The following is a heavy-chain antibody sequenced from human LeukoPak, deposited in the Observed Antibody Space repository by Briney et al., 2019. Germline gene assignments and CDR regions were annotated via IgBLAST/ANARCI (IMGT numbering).Heavy chain of an antibody. V-gene: IGHV1-3*01. Sequence: ASVKVSCKASGYTFTSYAMHWVRQAPGQRLEWMGWINAGNGNTKYSQKFQGRVTITRDTSASTAYMELSSLRSEDMAVYYCARDGLYGSGSYPLDYWGQGTLVTVSS. CDR1: GYTFTSYA. D-gene: IGHD3-10*01. CDR2: INAGNGNT. CDR3: ARDGLYGSGSYPLDY. J-gene: IGHJ4*02.